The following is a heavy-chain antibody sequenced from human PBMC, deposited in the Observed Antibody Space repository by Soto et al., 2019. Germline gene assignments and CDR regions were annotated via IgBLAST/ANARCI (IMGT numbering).Heavy chain of an antibody. J-gene: IGHJ6*03. Sequence: ASVKVSCKASGFTFTSSAMQWVRQARGQRLEWIGWIVVGSGNTNYAQKFQERVTITRDMSTSTAYMELSSLRSEDTAVYYCAADKGSRVYCSGGSCYSPSHYYYYMDVWGKGTTVTVSS. V-gene: IGHV1-58*02. CDR3: AADKGSRVYCSGGSCYSPSHYYYYMDV. CDR1: GFTFTSSA. CDR2: IVVGSGNT. D-gene: IGHD2-15*01.